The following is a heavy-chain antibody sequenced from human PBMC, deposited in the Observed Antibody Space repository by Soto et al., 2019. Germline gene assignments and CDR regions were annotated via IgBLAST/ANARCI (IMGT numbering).Heavy chain of an antibody. CDR1: GGTFSSYT. CDR2: IIPILGIA. J-gene: IGHJ1*01. V-gene: IGHV1-69*02. Sequence: QVQLVQSGAEVKKPGSSVKVSCKASGGTFSSYTISWVRQAPGQGLEWMGRIIPILGIANYAQTFQGIVTITADKSTSTAYMELSSLSSEDTAVYYCARVGSYKYFQHWGQGTLVTVSS. CDR3: ARVGSYKYFQH. D-gene: IGHD2-15*01.